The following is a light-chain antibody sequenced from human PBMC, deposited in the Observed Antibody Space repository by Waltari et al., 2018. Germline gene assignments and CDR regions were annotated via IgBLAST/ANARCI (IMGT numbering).Light chain of an antibody. CDR1: SSDVGGYNY. CDR3: SSYSSSITPV. Sequence: QSALTQPASVSGSPGQSITISCPGTSSDVGGYNYVSWYKQHPGKAPKLMIYDVTNRPSGVSYRFSGSKSGNTASLTISGLQAEDEADYYCSSYSSSITPVFGGGTKLTVL. V-gene: IGLV2-14*03. CDR2: DVT. J-gene: IGLJ2*01.